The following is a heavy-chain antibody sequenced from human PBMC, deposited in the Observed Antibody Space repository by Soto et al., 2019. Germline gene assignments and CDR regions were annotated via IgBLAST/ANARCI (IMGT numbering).Heavy chain of an antibody. Sequence: GGSLRLSCAASGFTFGDYAMHWVRQVPGKGLEWVSGFKWNSGDVGYADSVKGRFTISRDNARNSLYLQMNSLRPEDTAVYYCAKDRSSGSPYYGKDFWGQGTMVTVSS. CDR3: AKDRSSGSPYYGKDF. CDR1: GFTFGDYA. D-gene: IGHD3-10*01. CDR2: FKWNSGDV. J-gene: IGHJ6*02. V-gene: IGHV3-9*01.